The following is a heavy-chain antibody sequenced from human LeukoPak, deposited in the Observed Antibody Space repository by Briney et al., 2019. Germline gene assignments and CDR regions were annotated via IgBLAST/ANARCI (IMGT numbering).Heavy chain of an antibody. Sequence: GGSLRLSCAVSGFTFSSYSMNWVRQAPGKGLEWVSSISSSSSYIYYADSVKGRFTISRDNAKNSLYLQMNSLRAEDTAVYYCASELVDCSSTSCYPQGHRDYWGQGTLVTVSS. D-gene: IGHD2-2*01. V-gene: IGHV3-21*01. J-gene: IGHJ4*02. CDR3: ASELVDCSSTSCYPQGHRDY. CDR2: ISSSSSYI. CDR1: GFTFSSYS.